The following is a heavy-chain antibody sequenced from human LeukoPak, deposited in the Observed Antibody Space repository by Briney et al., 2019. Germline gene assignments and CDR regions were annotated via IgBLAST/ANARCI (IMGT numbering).Heavy chain of an antibody. D-gene: IGHD2-21*01. CDR1: GFIFSDYT. J-gene: IGHJ4*02. Sequence: GGSLRLSCAASGFIFSDYTMNWVRQAPGKGLEWVSSISNGSSYIYYADSVRGRFTISRDNAKNSLYLQMNSLTAEDTAVYYCAKFLDDWGQGTLVTVSS. V-gene: IGHV3-21*01. CDR3: AKFLDD. CDR2: ISNGSSYI.